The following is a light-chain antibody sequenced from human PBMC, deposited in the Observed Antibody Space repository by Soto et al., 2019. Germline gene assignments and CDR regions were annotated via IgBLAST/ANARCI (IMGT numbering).Light chain of an antibody. V-gene: IGLV2-14*01. CDR3: SSYTSSSTVV. J-gene: IGLJ2*01. Sequence: QSALTQPASVSGSPGQSITISCTGYSSDVGGYNYVSWYQQHPGKAPKLMIYDVSNRPSGVSNRFSGSKSVNTASLTISGLQAEDAADYYCSSYTSSSTVVFGGGTKVTVL. CDR1: SSDVGGYNY. CDR2: DVS.